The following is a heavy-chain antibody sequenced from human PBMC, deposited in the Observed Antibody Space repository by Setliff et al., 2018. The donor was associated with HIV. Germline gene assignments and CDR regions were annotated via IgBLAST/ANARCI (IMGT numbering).Heavy chain of an antibody. CDR2: IYTSGST. J-gene: IGHJ4*02. CDR1: DGSISTGSYY. V-gene: IGHV4-61*02. CDR3: ARARGPEGYFDS. D-gene: IGHD3-10*01. Sequence: SETLSLTCTVADGSISTGSYYWSWVRQPAGRGLEWIGRIYTSGSTYYKSSLKSRLTISVDTSKNQFSLKMSSVTAAATAVYYCARARGPEGYFDSWGQGTLVTVSS.